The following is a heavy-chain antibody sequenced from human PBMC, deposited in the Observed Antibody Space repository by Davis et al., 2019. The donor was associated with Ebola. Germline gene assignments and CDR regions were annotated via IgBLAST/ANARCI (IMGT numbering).Heavy chain of an antibody. D-gene: IGHD5-24*01. V-gene: IGHV6-1*01. J-gene: IGHJ3*02. CDR3: ARGWLRTGLDI. CDR1: GDSVPGKNGA. CDR2: TYYTSKWYK. Sequence: HSQTPSLTRAISGDSVPGKNGAWNWIRQSPSRGLEWLGRTYYTSKWYKNYAASVKSRATINADTSKDQFSLQLNSVTPEDTAVYYCARGWLRTGLDIWGQGTMVIVSS.